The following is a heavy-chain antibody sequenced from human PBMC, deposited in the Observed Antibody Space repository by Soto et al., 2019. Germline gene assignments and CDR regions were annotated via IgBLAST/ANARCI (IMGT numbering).Heavy chain of an antibody. Sequence: GGSLRLSCAASGFTFSSYAMSWVRQAPGKGLEWVSAISGSGGSTYYADSVKGRFTISRDNSKNTLYLQMNSLRAEDTAVYYCAKLYGSGSYYTLNYYYYGMDVWGQGTTVTVSS. CDR1: GFTFSSYA. D-gene: IGHD3-10*01. CDR3: AKLYGSGSYYTLNYYYYGMDV. CDR2: ISGSGGST. J-gene: IGHJ6*02. V-gene: IGHV3-23*01.